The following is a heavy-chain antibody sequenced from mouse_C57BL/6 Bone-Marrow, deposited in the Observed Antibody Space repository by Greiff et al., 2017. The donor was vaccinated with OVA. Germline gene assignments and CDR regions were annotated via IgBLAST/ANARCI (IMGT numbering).Heavy chain of an antibody. CDR3: ASYQPLRYYFDY. V-gene: IGHV2-2*01. J-gene: IGHJ2*01. CDR2: IWSGGST. Sequence: VKLVESGPGLVQPSQSLSITCTVSGFSLTSYGVHWVRQSPGKGLEWLGVIWSGGSTDYNAAFISRLSISKDNSKSQVFFKMNSLQADDTAIYYCASYQPLRYYFDYWGQGTTLTVSS. CDR1: GFSLTSYG. D-gene: IGHD6-1*01.